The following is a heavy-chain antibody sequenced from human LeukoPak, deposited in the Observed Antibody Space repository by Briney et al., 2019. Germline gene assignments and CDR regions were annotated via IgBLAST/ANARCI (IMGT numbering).Heavy chain of an antibody. CDR3: ARDTYSNYEIAAFDI. D-gene: IGHD4-11*01. J-gene: IGHJ3*02. CDR2: ISSSGSTI. V-gene: IGHV3-48*04. CDR1: GFTFSSYA. Sequence: GGSLRLSCAASGFTFSSYAMSWVRQAPGKGLEWVSYISSSGSTIYYADSVKGRFTISRDNAKNSLYLQMNSLRAEDTAVYYCARDTYSNYEIAAFDIWGQGTMVTVSS.